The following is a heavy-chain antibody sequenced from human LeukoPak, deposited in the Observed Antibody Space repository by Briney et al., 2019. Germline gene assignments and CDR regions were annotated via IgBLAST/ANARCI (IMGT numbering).Heavy chain of an antibody. CDR3: ARRGTVVPAGLFDY. CDR1: GGSFSGYY. D-gene: IGHD2-2*01. J-gene: IGHJ4*02. V-gene: IGHV4-34*01. CDR2: INHSGST. Sequence: SETLSLTCAVYGGSFSGYYWSWIRQPPGKGLVWIGEINHSGSTNYNPSLKSRVTISVDTSKNQFSLKLSSVTAADTAVYYCARRGTVVPAGLFDYWGQGTLVTVSS.